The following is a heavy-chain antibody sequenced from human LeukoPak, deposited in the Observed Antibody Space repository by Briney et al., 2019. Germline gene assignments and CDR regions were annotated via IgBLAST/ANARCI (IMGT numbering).Heavy chain of an antibody. V-gene: IGHV3-30*18. CDR2: ISYDGSNK. D-gene: IGHD3-16*02. J-gene: IGHJ5*02. CDR3: AKLRAPHYDYVWGSYHPQNWFDP. CDR1: GFTFSSYG. Sequence: PGGSLRLSCAASGFTFSSYGMHWVRQAPGKGLEWAAVISYDGSNKYYADSVKGRFTISRDDSKNTLYLQMNSLRAEDTAVYYCAKLRAPHYDYVWGSYHPQNWFDPWGQGTLVTVSS.